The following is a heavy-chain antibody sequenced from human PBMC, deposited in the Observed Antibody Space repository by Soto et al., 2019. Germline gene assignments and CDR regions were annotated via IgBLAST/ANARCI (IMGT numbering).Heavy chain of an antibody. CDR1: GECISGTIYY. Sequence: PWGTVALSCVVSGECISGTIYYWGGVRQPPGKGLEWIGSIHYSGSTYYNPSLKSRVTISVDTSKNHFSLKLTSVTAADTAVYYCSRPGGSGWFYFHSWGQGSHVTVS. J-gene: IGHJ4*02. V-gene: IGHV4-39*02. CDR3: SRPGGSGWFYFHS. CDR2: IHYSGST. D-gene: IGHD6-13*01.